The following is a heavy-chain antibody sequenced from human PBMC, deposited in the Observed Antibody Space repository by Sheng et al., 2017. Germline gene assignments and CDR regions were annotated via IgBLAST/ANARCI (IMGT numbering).Heavy chain of an antibody. J-gene: IGHJ3*02. CDR2: IYYSGST. CDR3: ARGGILEAMIGLGGDLAFDI. CDR1: GGSISSYY. Sequence: QVQLQESGPGLVKPSETLSLTCTVSGGSISSYYWSWIRQPPGKGLEWIGYIYYSGSTNYNPSLKSRVTISVDTSKNQFSLKLSSVTAADTAVYYCARGGILEAMIGLGGDLAFDIWGQGTMVTVSS. D-gene: IGHD3-22*01. V-gene: IGHV4-59*01.